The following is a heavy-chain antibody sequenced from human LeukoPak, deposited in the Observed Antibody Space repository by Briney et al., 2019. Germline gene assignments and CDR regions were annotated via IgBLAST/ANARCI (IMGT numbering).Heavy chain of an antibody. V-gene: IGHV3-74*01. J-gene: IGHJ5*02. CDR1: GFTFSNYW. D-gene: IGHD2-15*01. CDR3: ARGGYYSFDWFEP. CDR2: INSDGSST. Sequence: GGSLRLPCAASGFTFSNYWMHWVRQAPGKGLVWVSRINSDGSSTSYADSVKGRFTISRDNAKNTLYLQMNSLRAEDTAVYYCARGGYYSFDWFEPWGQGTLVTVSS.